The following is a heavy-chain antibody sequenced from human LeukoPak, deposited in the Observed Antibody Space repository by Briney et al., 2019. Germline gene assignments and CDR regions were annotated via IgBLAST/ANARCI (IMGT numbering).Heavy chain of an antibody. J-gene: IGHJ6*02. V-gene: IGHV3-74*01. Sequence: GGSLRLSCAASGLTFNRYWMHWVRQAPGKGLVWLSRISTDGRDTGYADSVKGRFTISRDNSKNTLYLQMNSLRAEDTAVYYCAGCSSFYYYYGMDVWGQGTTVTVSS. CDR2: ISTDGRDT. CDR3: AGCSSFYYYYGMDV. D-gene: IGHD6-19*01. CDR1: GLTFNRYW.